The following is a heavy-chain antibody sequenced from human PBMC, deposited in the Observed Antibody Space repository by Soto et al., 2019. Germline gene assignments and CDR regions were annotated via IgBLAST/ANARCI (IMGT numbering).Heavy chain of an antibody. CDR3: AHRRGYDSSGYYYELDY. Sequence: QITLTESGPTLVKPTQTLTLTCTFSGFSLSTSGVGVGWIRQPPEKALEWLALIYWDDDERYSPSLKSRLTITKDTSKNQVVLTMTNMDPVDTATYYCAHRRGYDSSGYYYELDYWGQGTLVTVSS. J-gene: IGHJ4*02. V-gene: IGHV2-5*02. CDR2: IYWDDDE. D-gene: IGHD3-22*01. CDR1: GFSLSTSGVG.